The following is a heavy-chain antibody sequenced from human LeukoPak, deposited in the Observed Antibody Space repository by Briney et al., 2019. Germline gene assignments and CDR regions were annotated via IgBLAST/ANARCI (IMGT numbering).Heavy chain of an antibody. V-gene: IGHV4-39*07. CDR3: AREGPGVTTYYYYMDV. J-gene: IGHJ6*03. D-gene: IGHD4-17*01. CDR1: GGSISSSSYY. CDR2: IYYSGST. Sequence: SETLSLTCTVSGGSISSSSYYWGWIRQPPGKGLEWIGSIYYSGSTYYNPSLKSRVTISVDTSKNQFSLKLSSVTAADTAVYYCAREGPGVTTYYYYMDVWGKGTTVTVSS.